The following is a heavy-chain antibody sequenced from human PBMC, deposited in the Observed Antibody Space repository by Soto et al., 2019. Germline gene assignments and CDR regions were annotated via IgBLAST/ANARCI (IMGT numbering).Heavy chain of an antibody. V-gene: IGHV4-34*01. CDR1: GGSISSYY. D-gene: IGHD5-18*01. Sequence: SETLSLTCTVSGGSISSYYWSWIRQSPGKGLEWIGQINHSGSTNYNPSLKSRVTISVDTSKNQFSLSLSSVTAADTAVYYCARGATRIQLWPFDYWGQGTLVTVSS. J-gene: IGHJ4*02. CDR3: ARGATRIQLWPFDY. CDR2: INHSGST.